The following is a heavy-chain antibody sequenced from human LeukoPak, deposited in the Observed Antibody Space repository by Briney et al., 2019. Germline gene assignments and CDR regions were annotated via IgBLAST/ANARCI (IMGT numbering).Heavy chain of an antibody. CDR1: GYRFTSYW. J-gene: IGHJ5*02. CDR2: IYPGDSDT. Sequence: GESLKISCKGSGYRFTSYWIGWVRQMPGKGLEWVGIIYPGDSDTRYSPSFQGQVTISADKSISTAYLQWSSLKASDTAMYYCARLAHNCSSTSCYGVWFDPWGQGTLVTVSS. D-gene: IGHD2-2*01. V-gene: IGHV5-51*01. CDR3: ARLAHNCSSTSCYGVWFDP.